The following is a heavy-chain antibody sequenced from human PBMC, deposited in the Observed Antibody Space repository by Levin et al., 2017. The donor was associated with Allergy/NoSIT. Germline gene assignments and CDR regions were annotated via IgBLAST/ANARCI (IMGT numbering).Heavy chain of an antibody. CDR2: ISGSGGST. Sequence: PGGSLRLSCAASGFTFSSYAMSWVRQAPGKGLEWVSAISGSGGSTYYADSVKGRFTISRDNSKNTLYLQMNSLRAEDTAVYYCAKKQNDYGDYSGPRKALPRYFDLWGRGTLVTVSS. D-gene: IGHD4-17*01. CDR3: AKKQNDYGDYSGPRKALPRYFDL. CDR1: GFTFSSYA. V-gene: IGHV3-23*01. J-gene: IGHJ2*01.